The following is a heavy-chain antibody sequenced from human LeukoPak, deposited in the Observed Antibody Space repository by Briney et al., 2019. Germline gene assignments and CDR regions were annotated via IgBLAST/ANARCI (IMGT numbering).Heavy chain of an antibody. CDR2: ISAYNGNT. CDR3: AREGYSYGYYYYYGMDV. Sequence: ASVKVSCKASGYTXTSYGISGVRQAPGQGLEWMGWISAYNGNTNYAQKLQGRVTMTTDTSTSTAYMELRSLRSDDTAVYYCAREGYSYGYYYYYGMDVWGQGTTVTVSS. J-gene: IGHJ6*02. CDR1: GYTXTSYG. V-gene: IGHV1-18*01. D-gene: IGHD5-18*01.